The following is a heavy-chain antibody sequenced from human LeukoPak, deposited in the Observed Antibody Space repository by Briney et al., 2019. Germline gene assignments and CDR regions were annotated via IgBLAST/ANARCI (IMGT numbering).Heavy chain of an antibody. CDR2: VQHIGGET. CDR3: ATYSILNAREFRY. V-gene: IGHV3-7*01. J-gene: IGHJ1*01. CDR1: GFTFSNSW. D-gene: IGHD4-11*01. Sequence: GGSLRLSCAGSGFTFSNSWMGWVRQAPGKGLEWVANVQHIGGETYYVDSVKGRFTTSRDNAKNSVYLQMNSLGADDTAVYYCATYSILNAREFRYWGQGTLVTVTS.